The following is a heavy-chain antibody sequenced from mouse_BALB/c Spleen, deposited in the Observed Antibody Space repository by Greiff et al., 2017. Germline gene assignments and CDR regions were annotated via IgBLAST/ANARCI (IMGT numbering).Heavy chain of an antibody. V-gene: IGHV5-6*01. CDR2: ISSGGSYT. CDR3: AREITYYAMDY. D-gene: IGHD2-4*01. CDR1: GFTFSSYG. J-gene: IGHJ4*01. Sequence: EVKLVESGGDLVKPGGSLKLSCAASGFTFSSYGMSWVRQTPDKRLEWVATISSGGSYTYYPDSVKGRFTISRDNAKNTLYLQMSRLTSEDTAMYYCAREITYYAMDYWGKGTSVTVSA.